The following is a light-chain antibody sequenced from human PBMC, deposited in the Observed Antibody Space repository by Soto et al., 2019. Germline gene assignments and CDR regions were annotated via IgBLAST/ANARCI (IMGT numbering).Light chain of an antibody. CDR3: QQYHNYPWT. CDR1: QGISNY. V-gene: IGKV1-27*01. Sequence: DIQMTQSPSSLSASVGDRVTITCRASQGISNYLAWYQQKPGQPPKLLIYWASTRESGVPDRFSGSGSGTDFTLTINSLQPDDIATYYCQQYHNYPWTFGQGTKVDIK. J-gene: IGKJ1*01. CDR2: WAS.